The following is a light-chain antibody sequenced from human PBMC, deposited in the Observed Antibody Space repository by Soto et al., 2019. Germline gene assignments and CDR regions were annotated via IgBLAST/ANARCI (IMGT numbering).Light chain of an antibody. CDR3: QQYYRTPYP. CDR2: CAS. CDR1: QSVLYSSKNKNY. V-gene: IGKV4-1*01. Sequence: DIVMTQSPDSLAVSLGERATVNCTSRQSVLYSSKNKNYLAWYQQKPVQSPKLLIYCASSRESDVPDRFSGSGYGTDFTLTISSLEAEDVSVYSCQQYYRTPYPFGQGTKLEI. J-gene: IGKJ2*01.